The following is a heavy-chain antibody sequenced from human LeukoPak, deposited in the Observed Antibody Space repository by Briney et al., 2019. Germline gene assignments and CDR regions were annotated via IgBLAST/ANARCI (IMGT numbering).Heavy chain of an antibody. Sequence: GGSLRLSCVASGFTLSNYWMNWVRQAPGKGLEWVASIKGDESEKKFVDSVRGRFTISRDNSQNSLFLQMNSLRAEDTAVYYCARGDEESVYRPSEYWGQGTLVAVSS. D-gene: IGHD5/OR15-5a*01. J-gene: IGHJ4*02. V-gene: IGHV3-7*01. CDR3: ARGDEESVYRPSEY. CDR2: IKGDESEK. CDR1: GFTLSNYW.